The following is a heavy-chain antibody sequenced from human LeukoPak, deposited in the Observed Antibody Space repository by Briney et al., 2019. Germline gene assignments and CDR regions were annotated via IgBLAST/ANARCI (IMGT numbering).Heavy chain of an antibody. Sequence: SETLSLTCTVSGGSISSYYWSWIRQPPGKGLEWIGYIYYSGSTNYNPSLKSRVTISVDTSKNQFSLKLSSVTAADTAVYYCARFPAAGTIWFDPWGQGTLVTVSS. CDR3: ARFPAAGTIWFDP. J-gene: IGHJ5*02. V-gene: IGHV4-59*01. D-gene: IGHD6-13*01. CDR2: IYYSGST. CDR1: GGSISSYY.